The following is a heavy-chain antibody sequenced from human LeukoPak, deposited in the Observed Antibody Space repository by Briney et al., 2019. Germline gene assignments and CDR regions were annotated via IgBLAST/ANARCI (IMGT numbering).Heavy chain of an antibody. J-gene: IGHJ4*02. CDR2: IYYSGST. Sequence: SETLSLTCTVSGGSISSYYWSWIRQPPGKGLEWIGYIYYSGSTNYNPSLKSRVTISVDTSKNQFSLKLSSVTAADTAVYYCARSVPNYSNYGPHSDYFDYWGQGTLVTVSS. V-gene: IGHV4-59*08. CDR3: ARSVPNYSNYGPHSDYFDY. CDR1: GGSISSYY. D-gene: IGHD4-11*01.